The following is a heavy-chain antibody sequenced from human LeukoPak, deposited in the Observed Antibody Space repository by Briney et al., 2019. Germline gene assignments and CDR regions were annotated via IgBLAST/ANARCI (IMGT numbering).Heavy chain of an antibody. D-gene: IGHD5-24*01. V-gene: IGHV4-34*01. CDR2: INHSGST. J-gene: IGHJ4*02. CDR1: GFTFSSYS. CDR3: ARGAARRDGYK. Sequence: GSLRLSCAASGFTFSSYSMNWVRQPPGKGLEWIGEINHSGSTNYNPSLKSRVTISVDTSKNQFSLKLSSVTAADTAVYYCARGAARRDGYKWGQGTLVTVSS.